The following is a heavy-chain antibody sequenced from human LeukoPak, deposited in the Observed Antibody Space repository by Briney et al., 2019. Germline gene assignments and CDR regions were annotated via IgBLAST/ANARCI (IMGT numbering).Heavy chain of an antibody. V-gene: IGHV3-23*01. Sequence: GGSLRLSCAASGFTFSSYAMCWVRQAPGKGLEWVSAISGSGGSTYYADSVKGRFTISRDNSKNTLCLQMNSLRAEDTAVYYCAKDIAARRFLFMIFDYWGQGTLVTVSS. D-gene: IGHD6-6*01. CDR2: ISGSGGST. CDR3: AKDIAARRFLFMIFDY. CDR1: GFTFSSYA. J-gene: IGHJ4*02.